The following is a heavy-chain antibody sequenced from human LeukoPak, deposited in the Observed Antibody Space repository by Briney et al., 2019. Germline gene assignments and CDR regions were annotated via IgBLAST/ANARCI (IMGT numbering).Heavy chain of an antibody. CDR1: GGTFRSYG. CDR3: ATGRYCSGGSCPGDLWYFDL. CDR2: MNPNSGNT. V-gene: IGHV1-8*02. D-gene: IGHD2-15*01. Sequence: ASVKVSCKASGGTFRSYGISWVRQAPGQGLEWMGWMNPNSGNTGYAQKFQGRVTMTRNTSISTAYMELSSLRSEDTAVYYCATGRYCSGGSCPGDLWYFDLWGRGTLVTVSS. J-gene: IGHJ2*01.